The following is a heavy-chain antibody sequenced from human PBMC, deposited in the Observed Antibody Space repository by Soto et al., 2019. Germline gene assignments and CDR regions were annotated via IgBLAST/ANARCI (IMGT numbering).Heavy chain of an antibody. Sequence: PGGSLSLSCAASGVTFSSYALSWVRKPPGKGLEWVSAICGSGGSTYYSNSVKGRFTISRDNSKNTLYLQMNSLRAEDTAVYYCAKDRGYPNYYFDYWGQGTLVTVSS. CDR1: GVTFSSYA. J-gene: IGHJ4*02. D-gene: IGHD5-18*01. CDR2: ICGSGGST. CDR3: AKDRGYPNYYFDY. V-gene: IGHV3-23*01.